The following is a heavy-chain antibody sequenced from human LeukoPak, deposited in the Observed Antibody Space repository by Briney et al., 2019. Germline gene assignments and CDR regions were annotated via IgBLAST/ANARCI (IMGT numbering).Heavy chain of an antibody. CDR1: GYPISNGYY. CDR2: TSHSGDT. D-gene: IGHD2-21*01. V-gene: IGHV4-38-2*02. J-gene: IGHJ4*02. Sequence: SETLSLTCSVSGYPISNGYYWGWIRQPPGKGLEWIGSTSHSGDTYYNPSLKSRVTLSVDASKNQFSLKMNSLTAADTAVYYCVRDPWEYSRDDSLGYWGQGTLVTVSS. CDR3: VRDPWEYSRDDSLGY.